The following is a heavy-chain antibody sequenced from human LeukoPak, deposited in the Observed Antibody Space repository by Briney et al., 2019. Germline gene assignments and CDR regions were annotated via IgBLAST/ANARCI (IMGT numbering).Heavy chain of an antibody. CDR2: INHSGST. D-gene: IGHD6-19*01. Sequence: PSETLSLTCAVYGGSFSGYYWSWIRRPPGKGLEWIGEINHSGSTNYNPSLKSRVTISVDTSKNQFSLKLSSVTAADTAVYYCARNSGWYGIDYWGQGTLVTVSS. J-gene: IGHJ4*02. CDR1: GGSFSGYY. CDR3: ARNSGWYGIDY. V-gene: IGHV4-34*01.